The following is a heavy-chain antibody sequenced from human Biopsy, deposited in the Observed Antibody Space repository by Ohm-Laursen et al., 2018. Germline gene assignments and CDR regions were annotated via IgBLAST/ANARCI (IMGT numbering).Heavy chain of an antibody. Sequence: ASSVKVPCKAPTGTFNSYGIIWVRQAPGQGLEWMGRIIPILRTTAYAQTFLGRVTITADSPTSTVDMELTSLTSDDTAVYFCAREAIGYQLPCDDWGQGTLVTVSS. V-gene: IGHV1-69*11. J-gene: IGHJ4*02. CDR3: AREAIGYQLPCDD. CDR1: TGTFNSYG. CDR2: IIPILRTT. D-gene: IGHD2-2*01.